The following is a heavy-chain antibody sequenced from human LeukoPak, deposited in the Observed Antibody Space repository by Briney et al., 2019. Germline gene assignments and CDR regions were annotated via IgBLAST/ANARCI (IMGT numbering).Heavy chain of an antibody. CDR3: AKDIWTNIVGATFDY. D-gene: IGHD1-26*01. V-gene: IGHV3-30*02. CDR2: IRYDGSNK. CDR1: GFTFSSYG. Sequence: GGSLRLSCAASGFTFSSYGMHWVRQAPGKGLEWVAFIRYDGSNKYYADSVKGRFTISRVNSKNTLYLQMNSLRAEDTAVYYCAKDIWTNIVGATFDYWGQGTLVTVSS. J-gene: IGHJ4*02.